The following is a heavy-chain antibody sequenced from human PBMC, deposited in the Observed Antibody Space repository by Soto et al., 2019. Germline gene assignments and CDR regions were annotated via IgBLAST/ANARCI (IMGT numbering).Heavy chain of an antibody. V-gene: IGHV1-3*01. Sequence: ASVKVSCKASGYTLTSYTVHWVRQAPGQRLEWMGWINAGNGNTKYSQNFQGRLTINRDTSASSVYMELSSLTSEDTAVYYCARWDLNFDFWGQGTRVTVSS. J-gene: IGHJ4*02. CDR2: INAGNGNT. CDR3: ARWDLNFDF. CDR1: GYTLTSYT. D-gene: IGHD1-26*01.